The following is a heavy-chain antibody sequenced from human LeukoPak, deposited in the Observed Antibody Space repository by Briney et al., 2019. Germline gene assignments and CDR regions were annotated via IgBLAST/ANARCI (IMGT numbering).Heavy chain of an antibody. CDR2: INHSGST. J-gene: IGHJ5*02. CDR3: ARGRGIAAAGGRNWFDP. V-gene: IGHV4-34*01. Sequence: SETLSLTCAVYGGSFSGYYWSWIRQPPGKGLEWIGEINHSGSTNYNPSLKSRVTISVDTSKDQFSLKLSSVTAADTAVYYCARGRGIAAAGGRNWFDPWGQGTLVTVSS. D-gene: IGHD6-13*01. CDR1: GGSFSGYY.